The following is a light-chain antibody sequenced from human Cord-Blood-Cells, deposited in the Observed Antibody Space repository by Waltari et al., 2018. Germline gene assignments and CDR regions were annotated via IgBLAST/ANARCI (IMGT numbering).Light chain of an antibody. V-gene: IGKV4-1*01. J-gene: IGKJ3*01. CDR1: QSFLYSSNNKNY. CDR3: QQYYSTPFT. Sequence: VMTQSTHYLVVTLGDKANTPCKSSQSFLYSSNNKNYLDRYQQKPGHPPKLFIYWASTRESGVPDRFSGSGSGTEFTLTVSSLQAEDVAVYYCQQYYSTPFTFGPGTKVDIK. CDR2: WAS.